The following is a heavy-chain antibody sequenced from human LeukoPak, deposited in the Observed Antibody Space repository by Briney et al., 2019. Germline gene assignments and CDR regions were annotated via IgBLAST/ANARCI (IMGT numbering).Heavy chain of an antibody. CDR1: GGSIGSYY. D-gene: IGHD5-24*01. J-gene: IGHJ4*02. Sequence: PSETLSLTCTVSGGSIGSYYWSWIRQPPGKGLEWIGYIYYSGSTNYSPSLKSRVTMSVDTSKNQFSLKLSSVTAADTAVYYCARGDGYNQGLYFDYWGQGTLVTVSS. CDR3: ARGDGYNQGLYFDY. CDR2: IYYSGST. V-gene: IGHV4-59*12.